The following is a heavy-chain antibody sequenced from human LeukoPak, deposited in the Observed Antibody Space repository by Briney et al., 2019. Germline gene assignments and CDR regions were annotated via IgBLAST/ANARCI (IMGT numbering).Heavy chain of an antibody. CDR1: GYTLTELS. V-gene: IGHV1-24*01. CDR3: RAGNYYYGMDV. Sequence: ASVTVSCMVSGYTLTELSMHWVRQAPGKGLEWMGGFYPEDGETIYAQTFQGRVTMTEDTSTDTAYMELSSLRSEDTAVYYCRAGNYYYGMDVWGQGTTVTVSS. CDR2: FYPEDGET. J-gene: IGHJ6*02.